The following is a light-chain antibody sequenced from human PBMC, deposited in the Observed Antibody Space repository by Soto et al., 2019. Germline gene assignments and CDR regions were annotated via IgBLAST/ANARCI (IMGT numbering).Light chain of an antibody. V-gene: IGKV1-8*01. CDR3: QQYYSYPRT. J-gene: IGKJ1*01. CDR1: QGISSY. CDR2: AAS. Sequence: AILMTQSASSFSASTVDRVTITCRASQGISSYLAWYQQKPGKAPKLLIYAASTLQSGVPSRFSGSGSGTDFTLTISCLQSEDFATYYCQQYYSYPRTFGQGTKVDIK.